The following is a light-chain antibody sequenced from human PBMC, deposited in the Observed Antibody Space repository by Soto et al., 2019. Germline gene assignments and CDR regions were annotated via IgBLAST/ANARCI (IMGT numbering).Light chain of an antibody. J-gene: IGKJ3*01. V-gene: IGKV3-20*01. CDR3: QEYDDSFT. Sequence: EIVLTQSPGTLSLSPGERATLSCRASQSVSISYIAWYQQKPGQAPRLLIYGTSSRAAGIPDRFRASGSGTDFTLTISRLETEDLVMYLFQEYDDSFTFGPGTKVDIK. CDR1: QSVSISY. CDR2: GTS.